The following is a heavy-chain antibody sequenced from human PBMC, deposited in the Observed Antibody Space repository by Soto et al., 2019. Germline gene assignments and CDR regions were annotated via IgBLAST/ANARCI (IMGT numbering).Heavy chain of an antibody. CDR3: ARGASAVISLDY. V-gene: IGHV1-2*02. Sequence: ASVKVSCKASGYIFTAYSMHWVRQAPGQGLEWVGWFNPNGGDTIYAQKFQGRVTLTGDTSISTAYMELYSLTSDDTAVYYCARGASAVISLDYWGQGTLVTVSS. CDR2: FNPNGGDT. CDR1: GYIFTAYS. J-gene: IGHJ4*02. D-gene: IGHD6-19*01.